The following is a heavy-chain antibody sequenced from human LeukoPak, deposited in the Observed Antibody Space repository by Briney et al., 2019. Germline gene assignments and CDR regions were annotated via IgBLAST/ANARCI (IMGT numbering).Heavy chain of an antibody. CDR3: ARVRSGWYVDC. J-gene: IGHJ4*02. V-gene: IGHV3-48*01. CDR2: ISSSSSTI. CDR1: GFTFSSYS. D-gene: IGHD6-19*01. Sequence: GGSLRLSCAASGFTFSSYSMNWVRQAPGKGLEWVSYISSSSSTIYYADSVKGRFTISRDNAKNSLYLQMNSLRAEDTAMYYCARVRSGWYVDCWGQGTLVTVSS.